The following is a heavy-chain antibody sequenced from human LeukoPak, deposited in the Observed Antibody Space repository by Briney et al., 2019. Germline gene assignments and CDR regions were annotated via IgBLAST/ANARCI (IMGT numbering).Heavy chain of an antibody. CDR1: GFTFSNAW. CDR2: IKSKTDGGTT. J-gene: IGHJ4*02. D-gene: IGHD1-1*01. Sequence: GGSLRLSCAASGFTFSNAWMSWVRQAPGKGLEWVGRIKSKTDGGTTDYAAPVKGRFTISRDDSKNTLYLQMNSLKTEDTAVYYCTTLTTGTTDVFDYWGQGTLVTVSS. CDR3: TTLTTGTTDVFDY. V-gene: IGHV3-15*01.